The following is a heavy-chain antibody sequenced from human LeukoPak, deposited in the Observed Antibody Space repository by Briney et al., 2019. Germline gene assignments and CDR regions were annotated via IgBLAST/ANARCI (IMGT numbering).Heavy chain of an antibody. CDR2: INHSGST. CDR1: GGPFSGYY. D-gene: IGHD5-12*01. Sequence: SETLSLTCAVYGGPFSGYYWSWLRQLPGKGLEWIGEINHSGSTNYNPSLKSRVTISVDTSKNQFSLKLSSVTAADTAVYYCARGLWLKVAFDIWGQGTMVTVSS. J-gene: IGHJ3*02. V-gene: IGHV4-34*01. CDR3: ARGLWLKVAFDI.